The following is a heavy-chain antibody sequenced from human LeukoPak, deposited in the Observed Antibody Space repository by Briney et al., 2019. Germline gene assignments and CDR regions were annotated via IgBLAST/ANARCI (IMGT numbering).Heavy chain of an antibody. CDR1: GGSFSGYY. J-gene: IGHJ4*02. V-gene: IGHV4-34*01. CDR3: ARRVSGSYYGFDY. D-gene: IGHD1-26*01. Sequence: SETLSLTCAVYGGSFSGYYWSWIRQPPGKGLEWIGEINHSGSTNYNPSLKSRVTISVDMSKNQFSLKLSSVTAADTAVYYCARRVSGSYYGFDYWGQGTLVTVSS. CDR2: INHSGST.